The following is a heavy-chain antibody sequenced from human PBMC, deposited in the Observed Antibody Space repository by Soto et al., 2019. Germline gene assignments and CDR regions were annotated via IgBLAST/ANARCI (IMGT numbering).Heavy chain of an antibody. CDR3: AKTNSSSWYGAGPLDV. J-gene: IGHJ6*02. CDR2: ISGSGGST. CDR1: GFTFSSYA. V-gene: IGHV3-23*01. D-gene: IGHD6-13*01. Sequence: GGSLRLSCAASGFTFSSYAMSWVRQAPGKGLEWVSAISGSGGSTYYADSVKGRFTISRDNSKNTLYLQMNSLRAEDTAVYYCAKTNSSSWYGAGPLDVWGQGTTVTVSS.